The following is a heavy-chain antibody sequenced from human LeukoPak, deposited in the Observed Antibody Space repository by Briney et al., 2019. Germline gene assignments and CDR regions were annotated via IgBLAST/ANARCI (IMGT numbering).Heavy chain of an antibody. CDR2: IYTSGST. D-gene: IGHD6-13*01. V-gene: IGHV4-61*02. CDR3: ARGRGPNSRTKRTHYWYFDL. CDR1: GGSISSGSYY. J-gene: IGHJ2*01. Sequence: SESLSLTCTVSGGSISSGSYYWSWLRQPAGKGLEWIGRIYTSGSTNYNPSLKGRVTISVDTSKNQFSLKLSSVTAADTAVYYCARGRGPNSRTKRTHYWYFDLWGRGTLVTVSS.